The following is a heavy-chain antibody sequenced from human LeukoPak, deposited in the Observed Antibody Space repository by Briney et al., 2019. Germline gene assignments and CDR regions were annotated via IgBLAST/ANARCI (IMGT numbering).Heavy chain of an antibody. CDR3: GRGSDGVAGAWPDW. V-gene: IGHV3-20*04. D-gene: IGHD6-19*01. Sequence: GGSLSLSCAASGCSFDDYGMSWVRQPPGKGLEWVSGINWNGGRNDYAAFVKGRINIFRDNAKDSLQLQRNRLGADDTALYYWGRGSDGVAGAWPDWWGQGSLVIVSS. J-gene: IGHJ4*02. CDR2: INWNGGRN. CDR1: GCSFDDYG.